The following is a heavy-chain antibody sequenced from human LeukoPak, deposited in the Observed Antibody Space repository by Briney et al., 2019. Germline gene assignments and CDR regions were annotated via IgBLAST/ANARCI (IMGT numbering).Heavy chain of an antibody. CDR3: ARAGYCSSTSCYRIGAFDI. Sequence: SETLSLTCTVSGGSISSGGYYWSWIRQPPGNGLEWIGYIYHSGSTYYNPSLKSRVTISVDRSKNQFSLKLSSVTAADTAVYYCARAGYCSSTSCYRIGAFDIWGQGTMVTVSS. J-gene: IGHJ3*02. CDR2: IYHSGST. V-gene: IGHV4-30-2*01. CDR1: GGSISSGGYY. D-gene: IGHD2-2*02.